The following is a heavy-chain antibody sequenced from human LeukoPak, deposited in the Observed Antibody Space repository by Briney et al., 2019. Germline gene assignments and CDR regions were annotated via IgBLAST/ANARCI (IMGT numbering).Heavy chain of an antibody. CDR3: ARGWSGYYTADY. J-gene: IGHJ4*02. V-gene: IGHV3-30*03. D-gene: IGHD3-3*01. CDR1: GFTFSMYV. CDR2: ISNDGGNK. Sequence: PGGSLRLSCAASGFTFSMYVMNWVRQAPGKGLEWVAVISNDGGNKFYADSVKGRFTISRDNSKTTLYLQMNSLRAEDTAVYYCARGWSGYYTADYWGQGTLVTVSS.